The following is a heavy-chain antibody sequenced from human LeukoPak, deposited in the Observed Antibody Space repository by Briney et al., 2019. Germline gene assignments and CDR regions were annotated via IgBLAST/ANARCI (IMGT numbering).Heavy chain of an antibody. CDR2: ISSSSSYI. D-gene: IGHD1-7*01. J-gene: IGHJ3*02. V-gene: IGHV3-21*01. CDR1: GFTFSSYS. Sequence: GGSLRLSCAASGFTFSSYSMNWVRQAPGKGLEWVSSISSSSSYIYYADSVKGRFTISRDNAKNSLYLQMNSLRAEDTAVYYCASPRDNWNYFHDAFDIWGQGTMVTVSS. CDR3: ASPRDNWNYFHDAFDI.